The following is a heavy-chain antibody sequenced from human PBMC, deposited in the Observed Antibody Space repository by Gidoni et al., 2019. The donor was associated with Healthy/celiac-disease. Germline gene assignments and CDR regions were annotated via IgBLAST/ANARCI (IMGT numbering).Heavy chain of an antibody. CDR2: IYHCGRN. J-gene: IGHJ4*02. CDR1: GGSISSSNW. CDR3: ARDQTGPGWETHYFDY. V-gene: IGHV4-4*02. Sequence: QVHLQESGPRLVKPSGTLSLTCAVSGGSISSSNWLSWVRQPPGKGLEWIGEIYHCGRNHYSPFHKRRVTISVHTSKSQFSLKLSSVTAAHTAVYYCARDQTGPGWETHYFDYWGQGTLVTVSS. D-gene: IGHD1-26*01.